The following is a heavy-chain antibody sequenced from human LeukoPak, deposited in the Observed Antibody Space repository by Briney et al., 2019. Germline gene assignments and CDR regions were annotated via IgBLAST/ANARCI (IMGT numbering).Heavy chain of an antibody. CDR2: INQDGSEN. V-gene: IGHV3-7*01. CDR1: GFTFSSYW. J-gene: IGHJ4*02. Sequence: PGGSLRLSCASSGFTFSSYWMSWVRQAPGKGLEWVANINQDGSENYSLDSVKGRFTISRDNAKNSLYLQMSSLRAEDTAVYYCAREGDSDSNFDNGGQGPLVTVSS. CDR3: AREGDSDSNFDN. D-gene: IGHD4-11*01.